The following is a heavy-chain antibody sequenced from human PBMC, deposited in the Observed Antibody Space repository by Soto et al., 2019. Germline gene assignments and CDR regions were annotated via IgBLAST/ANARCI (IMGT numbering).Heavy chain of an antibody. CDR1: GYTFTSYY. CDR2: INPSGGST. J-gene: IGHJ6*02. Sequence: QVQLVQSGAEVKKPGASVKVSCKASGYTFTSYYMHWVRQAPGQGLEWMGIINPSGGSTSYAQKVQGRVTMTRDTSTSTVYMELSSLRSEDTAVYYCARGAVGYSYGTPNYYYYGMDVWGQGTTVTVSS. CDR3: ARGAVGYSYGTPNYYYYGMDV. D-gene: IGHD5-18*01. V-gene: IGHV1-46*01.